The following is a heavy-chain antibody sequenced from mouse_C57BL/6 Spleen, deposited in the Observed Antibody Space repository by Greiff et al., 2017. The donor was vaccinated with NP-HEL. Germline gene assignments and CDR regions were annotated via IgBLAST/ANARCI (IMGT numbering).Heavy chain of an antibody. Sequence: EVQVVESGGGLVKPGGSLKLSCAASGFTFSDYGMHWVRQAPEKGLEWVAYISSGSSTIYYADTVKGRFTISRDNAKNTLILQMTSLRSGDTAMYYCARGGYDGSSPYAMDYWGQGTSVTVSS. D-gene: IGHD1-1*01. V-gene: IGHV5-17*01. J-gene: IGHJ4*01. CDR1: GFTFSDYG. CDR3: ARGGYDGSSPYAMDY. CDR2: ISSGSSTI.